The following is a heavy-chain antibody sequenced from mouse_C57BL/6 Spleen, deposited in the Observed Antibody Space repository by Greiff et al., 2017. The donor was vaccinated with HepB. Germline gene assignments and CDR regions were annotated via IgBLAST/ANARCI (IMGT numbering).Heavy chain of an antibody. J-gene: IGHJ4*01. CDR3: AKKIYYYGSSYLYAMDY. CDR1: GFSLTSYG. V-gene: IGHV2-5*01. D-gene: IGHD1-1*01. CDR2: IWRGGST. Sequence: QVQLQQSGPGLVQPSQSLSITCTVSGFSLTSYGVHWVRQSPGNGLEWLGVIWRGGSTDYNAAFMSRLSITKDNSKSQVFFKMNSLQADDTAIYYCAKKIYYYGSSYLYAMDYWGQGTSVTVSS.